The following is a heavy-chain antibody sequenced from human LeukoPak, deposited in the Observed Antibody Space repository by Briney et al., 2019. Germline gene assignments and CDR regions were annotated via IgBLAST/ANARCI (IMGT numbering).Heavy chain of an antibody. D-gene: IGHD2-2*01. V-gene: IGHV3-23*01. Sequence: GGSLRLSCAASGFTFSSFAMSWVRQPPGKGLEWVSGISGSGTSTYYGDSVKGRFSISRDNSKNTLYLQLNSLRAKDTAMYYCAKDLVVAVMIGHYYFYGMDVWGQGTTVTVSS. J-gene: IGHJ6*02. CDR1: GFTFSSFA. CDR3: AKDLVVAVMIGHYYFYGMDV. CDR2: ISGSGTST.